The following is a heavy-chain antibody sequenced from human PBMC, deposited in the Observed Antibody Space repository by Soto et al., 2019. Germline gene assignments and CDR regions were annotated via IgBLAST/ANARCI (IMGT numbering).Heavy chain of an antibody. CDR3: ARQGQPLLVKNWFDP. D-gene: IGHD2-2*01. Sequence: GASVKVSCKASGYTFTSYDINWVRQATGQGLEWMGWMNPNSGNTGYAQKFQGRVTMTRNTSISTASLKLSSVTAADTAVYYCARQGQPLLVKNWFDPWGQGTPVTVSS. V-gene: IGHV1-8*01. CDR2: MNPNSGNT. CDR1: GYTFTSYD. J-gene: IGHJ5*02.